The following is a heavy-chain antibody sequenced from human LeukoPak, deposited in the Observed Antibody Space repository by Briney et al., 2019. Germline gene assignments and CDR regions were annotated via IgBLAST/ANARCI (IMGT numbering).Heavy chain of an antibody. CDR1: GFTFSSNS. Sequence: PGGSLRLSCAASGFTFSSNSMNWVRQGPGKGLEWISYVTTSSSAIYYADSVKGRFTISRDNAKSSLYLQMDSLRDEDTAVYYCARDGGGTGGTYHHTFDLWGQGTMVTVSS. CDR3: ARDGGGTGGTYHHTFDL. V-gene: IGHV3-48*02. CDR2: VTTSSSAI. J-gene: IGHJ3*01. D-gene: IGHD1-26*01.